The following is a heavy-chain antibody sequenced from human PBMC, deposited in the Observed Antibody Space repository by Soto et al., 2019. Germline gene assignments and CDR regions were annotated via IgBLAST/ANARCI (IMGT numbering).Heavy chain of an antibody. CDR3: ARGCSTSCYYDY. D-gene: IGHD2-2*01. CDR2: ISYDGSNK. Sequence: GGSLRLSCAASGFTFSSYAMHWVRQAPGKGLEWVAVISYDGSNKYYADSVKGRFTISRDNSKNTLYLQMNGLRAEDTAVYYCARGCSTSCYYDYWGQGTLVTVSS. V-gene: IGHV3-30-3*01. CDR1: GFTFSSYA. J-gene: IGHJ4*02.